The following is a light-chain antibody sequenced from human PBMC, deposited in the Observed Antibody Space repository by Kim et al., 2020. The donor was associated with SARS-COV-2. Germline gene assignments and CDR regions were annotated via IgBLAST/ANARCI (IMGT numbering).Light chain of an antibody. CDR2: GNS. CDR3: QSYDSSLSGSYV. J-gene: IGLJ1*01. Sequence: VTISSTGGSSSIRARNDVHWYQQLPGTAPNLLIYGNSNRPSGVPDRFSGSKSGTSAALAITGLQAEDEADYYCQSYDSSLSGSYVFGTGTKVTVL. CDR1: SSSIRARND. V-gene: IGLV1-40*01.